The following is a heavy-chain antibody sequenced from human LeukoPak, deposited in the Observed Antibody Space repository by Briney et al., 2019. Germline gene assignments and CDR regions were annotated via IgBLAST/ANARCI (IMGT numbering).Heavy chain of an antibody. Sequence: GGSLRLSCAASGFTFDDYAMHWVRQAPGKGLEWVSGISWNSGSIGYADSVKGRFTISRDNAKNSLYLQMNSLRAEDTALYYCARASIAVAGTQYYYYYMDVWGKGTTVTVSS. CDR2: ISWNSGSI. V-gene: IGHV3-9*01. CDR3: ARASIAVAGTQYYYYYMDV. CDR1: GFTFDDYA. J-gene: IGHJ6*03. D-gene: IGHD6-19*01.